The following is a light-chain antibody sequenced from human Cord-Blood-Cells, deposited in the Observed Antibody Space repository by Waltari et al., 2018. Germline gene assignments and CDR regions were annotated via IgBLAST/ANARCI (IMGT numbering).Light chain of an antibody. CDR2: AAS. V-gene: IGKV1-39*01. CDR1: QSISSY. Sequence: DIQLSQSPSSLSASVGDRVTITCRASQSISSYLNWYQQKPGKAPKLLIYAASSLQSRVPSLFRRNGNATDFTLTISSLLPGDFATYVCQESDSTPMFRFGQVSKLEI. J-gene: IGKJ2*03. CDR3: QESDSTPMFR.